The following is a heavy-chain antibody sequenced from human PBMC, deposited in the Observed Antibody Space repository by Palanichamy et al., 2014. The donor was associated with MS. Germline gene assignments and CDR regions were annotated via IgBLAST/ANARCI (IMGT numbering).Heavy chain of an antibody. D-gene: IGHD6-25*01. V-gene: IGHV3-21*02. CDR2: IDSTSNYK. J-gene: IGHJ4*02. CDR3: ARDRTYGSAWTIFDY. Sequence: EVQLVESGGGLVKTGGSLRVSCAAFGFTFDTYTMNWVRLAPGKGLEWISSIDSTSNYKYYADSVKGRFTISRDNAKNSLYLQMNSLRGEDTAVYYCARDRTYGSAWTIFDYWGQGTLVTVSP. CDR1: GFTFDTYT.